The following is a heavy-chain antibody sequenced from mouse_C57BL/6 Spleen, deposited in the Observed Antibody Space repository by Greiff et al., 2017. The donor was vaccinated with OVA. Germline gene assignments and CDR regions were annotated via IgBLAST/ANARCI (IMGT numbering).Heavy chain of an antibody. J-gene: IGHJ4*01. D-gene: IGHD2-2*01. CDR2: IYPGDGDT. CDR3: ARMGGYPYYYAMDY. CDR1: GYAFSSYW. Sequence: VQLQESGAELVKPGASVKISCKASGYAFSSYWMNWVKQRPGKGLEWIGQIYPGDGDTNYNGKFKGKATLTADKSSSTAYMQLSSLTSEDSAVYFCARMGGYPYYYAMDYWGQGTSVTVSS. V-gene: IGHV1-80*01.